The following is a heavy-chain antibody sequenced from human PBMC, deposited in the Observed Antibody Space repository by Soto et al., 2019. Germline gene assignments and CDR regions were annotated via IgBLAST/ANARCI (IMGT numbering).Heavy chain of an antibody. D-gene: IGHD2-15*01. CDR2: ITGSGGST. V-gene: IGHV3-23*01. CDR3: GKDEGDYSGGSCYSGQVDN. Sequence: EVQLLESGGGLVQPGGSLRLSCAASGFTFSSYVMTWVRQAPGKGLEWVSGITGSGGSTYYADSVKGRFTISRDNSKNTLQVQMNSRRDEDTAIFYCGKDEGDYSGGSCYSGQVDNWGQGTLVTVSS. CDR1: GFTFSSYV. J-gene: IGHJ4*02.